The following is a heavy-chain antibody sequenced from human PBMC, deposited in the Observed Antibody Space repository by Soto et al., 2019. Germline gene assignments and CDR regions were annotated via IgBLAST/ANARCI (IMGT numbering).Heavy chain of an antibody. D-gene: IGHD3-22*01. CDR2: MNPNSGNT. V-gene: IGHV1-8*01. Sequence: ASVKVSCKASGYTFTSYDINCVRQATGQGLEWMGWMNPNSGNTGYAQKFQGRVTMTRNTSISTAYMELSSLRSEDTAVYYCARVKNEWLLRPHDAFDIWGQGTMVTVSS. CDR1: GYTFTSYD. CDR3: ARVKNEWLLRPHDAFDI. J-gene: IGHJ3*02.